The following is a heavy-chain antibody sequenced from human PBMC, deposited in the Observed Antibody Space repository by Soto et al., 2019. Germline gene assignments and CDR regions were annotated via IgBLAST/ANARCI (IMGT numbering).Heavy chain of an antibody. CDR2: ISYDGSNK. V-gene: IGHV3-30*18. D-gene: IGHD6-19*01. CDR3: AKRHSSGWPEVEYFDY. Sequence: SLRLSCAPSGFTFSRYGMHWVRQAPGKGLEWVAVISYDGSNKYYADSVKGRFTISRDNSKNTLYLQMNSLRAEDTAVYYCAKRHSSGWPEVEYFDYWGQGTLVGVSS. J-gene: IGHJ4*02. CDR1: GFTFSRYG.